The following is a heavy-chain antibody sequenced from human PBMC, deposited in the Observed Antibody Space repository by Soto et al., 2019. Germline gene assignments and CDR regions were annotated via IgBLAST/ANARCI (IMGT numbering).Heavy chain of an antibody. CDR2: ISYDGSNK. V-gene: IGHV3-30*04. Sequence: QVQLVESGGGVVQPGRSLRLSCAASGFTFSSYAMYWVRQAPGKGLEWVAVISYDGSNKQYADSVKGRFTISRDNSKNPLDLQMNSLRAEDTAAYYCAGDEKVGTCRDGSCYFWYGLDVWGPGTTITVS. CDR1: GFTFSSYA. CDR3: AGDEKVGTCRDGSCYFWYGLDV. D-gene: IGHD2-15*01. J-gene: IGHJ6*02.